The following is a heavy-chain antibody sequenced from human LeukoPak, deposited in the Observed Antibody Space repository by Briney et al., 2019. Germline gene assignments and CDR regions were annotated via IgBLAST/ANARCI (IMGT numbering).Heavy chain of an antibody. J-gene: IGHJ4*02. D-gene: IGHD2-8*01. V-gene: IGHV3-23*01. CDR2: NSGSGGIT. CDR3: AKDYCSNGICYTGFDY. Sequence: PGGSLRLSCAASGFSFSNYAMSWVRRAPGKGLEWVAANSGSGGITYYADSVKGRFTISRDNSKNTLYLQLNSLRAEDTAVYYCAKDYCSNGICYTGFDYWGQGTLVTVSS. CDR1: GFSFSNYA.